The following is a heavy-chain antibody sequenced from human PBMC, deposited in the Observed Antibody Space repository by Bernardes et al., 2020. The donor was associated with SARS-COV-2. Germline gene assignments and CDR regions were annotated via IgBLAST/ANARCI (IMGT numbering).Heavy chain of an antibody. CDR2: ISYDGSNK. Sequence: GGSLRLSCAASGFTFSSYGMHWVRQAPGKGLEWVAVISYDGSNKYYADSVKGRFTISRDNSKNTLYLQMNSLRAEDTAVYYCANLGGDSSGYYYYFDYWGQGTLVTVSS. J-gene: IGHJ4*02. CDR1: GFTFSSYG. V-gene: IGHV3-30*18. D-gene: IGHD3-22*01. CDR3: ANLGGDSSGYYYYFDY.